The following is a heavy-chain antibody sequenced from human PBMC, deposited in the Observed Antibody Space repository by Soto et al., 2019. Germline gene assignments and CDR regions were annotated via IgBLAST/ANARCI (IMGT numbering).Heavy chain of an antibody. CDR3: AIQTVYDILTGYRDYYYYSGMDV. Sequence: GESLKISCKGSGYSFTSYWISWVRQMPGKGLEWMGRIDPSDSYTNYSPSFQGHVTISADKSISTAYLQWSSLKASDTAMYYCAIQTVYDILTGYRDYYYYSGMDVWGQGTTVTVSS. J-gene: IGHJ6*02. D-gene: IGHD3-9*01. CDR1: GYSFTSYW. V-gene: IGHV5-10-1*01. CDR2: IDPSDSYT.